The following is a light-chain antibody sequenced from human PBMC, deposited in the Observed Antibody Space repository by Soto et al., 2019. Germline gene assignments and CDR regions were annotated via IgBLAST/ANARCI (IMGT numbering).Light chain of an antibody. CDR3: QQLNSFPPL. CDR2: SAS. CDR1: QGISNS. V-gene: IGKV1-9*01. Sequence: DIQLTQSPSFLSASVGDRVTITCRASQGISNSLAWYQQKPGKAPKLLIYSASTLQSGVPSRFSGGGSGTEFTLIISSLQPEDCATYYCQQLNSFPPLFGGGTKVEIK. J-gene: IGKJ4*01.